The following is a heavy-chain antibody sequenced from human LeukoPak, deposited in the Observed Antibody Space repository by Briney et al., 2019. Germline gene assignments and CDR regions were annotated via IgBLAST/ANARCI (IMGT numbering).Heavy chain of an antibody. CDR2: ISGSGGST. CDR3: AKDVVGVWDSSSWFFGY. D-gene: IGHD6-13*01. J-gene: IGHJ4*02. V-gene: IGHV3-23*01. Sequence: GGSLRLSCAASGFTFSSYAMSWVRQAPGKGLEWVSAISGSGGSTYYADSVKGRFTISRDNSKNTLYLQMNSLRAEDTAVYYCAKDVVGVWDSSSWFFGYWGQGTLVTVSS. CDR1: GFTFSSYA.